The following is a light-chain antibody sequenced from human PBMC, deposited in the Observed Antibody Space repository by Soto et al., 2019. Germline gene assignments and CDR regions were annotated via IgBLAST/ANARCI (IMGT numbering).Light chain of an antibody. V-gene: IGKV3-15*01. J-gene: IGKJ4*01. Sequence: EVVMTQSPATLSVSPGERATLSCRASQSVSSNLAWYQQKPGQAPRLLIYGASTRATGIPARFSGSGSGTEFTLTISSLQSEDFADYYCQQYNDWPLTFGGGTKVELK. CDR3: QQYNDWPLT. CDR1: QSVSSN. CDR2: GAS.